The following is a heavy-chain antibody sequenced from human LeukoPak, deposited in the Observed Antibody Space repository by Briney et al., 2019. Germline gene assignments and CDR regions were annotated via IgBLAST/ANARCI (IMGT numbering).Heavy chain of an antibody. D-gene: IGHD4-23*01. Sequence: ASGKVSCKASGYTFTGYYMHWVRQAPGQGLEWMGWINPNSGGTNYAQKFQGRVTMTRDTSISTAYMELSRLRSDDTAVYYCARVEQYGGNADYWGQGTLVTVSS. J-gene: IGHJ4*02. CDR2: INPNSGGT. V-gene: IGHV1-2*02. CDR1: GYTFTGYY. CDR3: ARVEQYGGNADY.